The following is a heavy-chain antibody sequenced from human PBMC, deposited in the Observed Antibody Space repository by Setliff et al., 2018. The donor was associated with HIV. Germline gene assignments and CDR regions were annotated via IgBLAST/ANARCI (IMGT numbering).Heavy chain of an antibody. J-gene: IGHJ4*02. CDR2: IFHSGDT. CDR3: ARWVGELFYYFDY. Sequence: LSLTCSVSGVSVGSGDYYWHWIRQHPEKALEWIGYIFHSGDTYYNPSLKSRISMSVDTSKNQFSLELTSLTAADTAVYYCARWVGELFYYFDYWGQGTPVTVSS. CDR1: GVSVGSGDYY. D-gene: IGHD3-10*01. V-gene: IGHV4-31*03.